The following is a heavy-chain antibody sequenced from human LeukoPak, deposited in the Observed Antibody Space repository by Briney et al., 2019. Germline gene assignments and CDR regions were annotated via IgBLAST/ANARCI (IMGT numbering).Heavy chain of an antibody. CDR3: ARHHPGYYDSSGYGDY. D-gene: IGHD3-22*01. V-gene: IGHV4-34*01. J-gene: IGHJ4*02. CDR2: INHSGST. CDR1: GGSFSGYY. Sequence: KPSETLSLTCAVYGGSFSGYYWSWIRQPPGKGLEWIGEINHSGSTNYNPSLKSRVTISVDTSKNQFSLKLSSVTAADTAVYYCARHHPGYYDSSGYGDYWGQGTLVTVSS.